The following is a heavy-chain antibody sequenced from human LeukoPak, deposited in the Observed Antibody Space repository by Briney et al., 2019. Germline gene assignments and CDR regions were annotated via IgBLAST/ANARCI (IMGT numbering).Heavy chain of an antibody. CDR3: ATEPGKTAMVKS. Sequence: GASVKVSCKVSGYTLTELFMHWVRQAPGKGLEWMGGFDPEDGETIYAQKFQGRVTMTEDTSTDTAYMELSSLRSEDTAVYYCATEPGKTAMVKSWGQGTLVTVSS. D-gene: IGHD5-18*01. CDR1: GYTLTELF. CDR2: FDPEDGET. J-gene: IGHJ4*02. V-gene: IGHV1-24*01.